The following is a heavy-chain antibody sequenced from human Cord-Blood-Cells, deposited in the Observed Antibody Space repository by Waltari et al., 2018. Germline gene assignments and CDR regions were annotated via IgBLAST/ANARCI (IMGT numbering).Heavy chain of an antibody. CDR3: ARGGSSGFDY. J-gene: IGHJ4*02. D-gene: IGHD6-19*01. Sequence: QVQLQQWGAGLLKPSETLSLTCAVYGGSFIGYYWSWNRQPPGKGLEWIGEINHSGSTNNNPSLESRVTISVARSKNQFSLRLSSVTAADTAVYYCARGGSSGFDYWGQGALVTVSS. V-gene: IGHV4-34*01. CDR1: GGSFIGYY. CDR2: INHSGST.